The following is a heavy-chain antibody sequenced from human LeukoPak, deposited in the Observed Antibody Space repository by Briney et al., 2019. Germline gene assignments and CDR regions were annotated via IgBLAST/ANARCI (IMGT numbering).Heavy chain of an antibody. CDR3: ARRGYHDYSGFDY. V-gene: IGHV3-21*01. Sequence: PGGSLRLSCAGSEFTFRSYSMHWVRQAPGKGLEWVSSISGSSSDIYYADSVKGRFTISRDNSKNSLYLQMKSLRAEDTALYYCARRGYHDYSGFDYWGQGTLVTVSS. D-gene: IGHD1-26*01. CDR2: ISGSSSDI. CDR1: EFTFRSYS. J-gene: IGHJ4*02.